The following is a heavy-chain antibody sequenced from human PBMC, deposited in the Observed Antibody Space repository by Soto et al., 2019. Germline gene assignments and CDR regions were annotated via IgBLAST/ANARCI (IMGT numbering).Heavy chain of an antibody. CDR2: ISHSGDT. D-gene: IGHD3-9*01. V-gene: IGHV4-39*01. CDR3: ARQMRGPIPNFGWLSPVTS. J-gene: IGHJ5*02. CDR1: VASITSDDVY. Sequence: QLRLLESGPGLVKPSGTLSLTCTVSVASITSDDVYWGWIRGPPGQGLEWIGTISHSGDTFYNPPRKRRLTMSPHSSKNQFSRRLTSVTAADAAVYFGARQMRGPIPNFGWLSPVTSWGQGTIVTVSS.